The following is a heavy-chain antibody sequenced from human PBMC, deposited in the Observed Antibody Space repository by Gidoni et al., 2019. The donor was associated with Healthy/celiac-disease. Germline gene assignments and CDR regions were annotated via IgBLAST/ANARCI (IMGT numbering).Heavy chain of an antibody. CDR1: GFTFSRYA. CDR3: ARDVSSSPYYYYYGMDV. J-gene: IGHJ6*02. D-gene: IGHD6-13*01. V-gene: IGHV3-30-3*01. Sequence: QVQLVESGGGVVQPGRSLRLSCAASGFTFSRYAMHWVRQAPGKGLEWGAVISDDGSKKYYADSVKGRFTISRDNSKNTMYLHMNSLRAEDTAVYYCARDVSSSPYYYYYGMDVWGQGTTVTVSS. CDR2: ISDDGSKK.